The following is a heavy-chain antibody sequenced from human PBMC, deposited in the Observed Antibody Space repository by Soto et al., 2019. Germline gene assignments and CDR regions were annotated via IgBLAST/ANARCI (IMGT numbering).Heavy chain of an antibody. CDR1: GLTFRASW. CDR2: INGDGSNT. V-gene: IGHV3-74*01. Sequence: GGSLRLSCAASGLTFRASWRHWIRQAPGKGLVWVSRINGDGSNTIYADSVRGRFTISRDDAKNTLYLQMNSLRAEDTAVYYCVRELPDCCGDCLNYWGQGSLVTVSS. J-gene: IGHJ4*02. CDR3: VRELPDCCGDCLNY. D-gene: IGHD2-21*02.